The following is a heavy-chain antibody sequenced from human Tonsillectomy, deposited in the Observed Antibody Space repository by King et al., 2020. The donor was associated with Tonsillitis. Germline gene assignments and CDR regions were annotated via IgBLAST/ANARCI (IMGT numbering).Heavy chain of an antibody. D-gene: IGHD3-3*01. CDR2: IDWDDDK. CDR1: GFSLSTSGMC. CDR3: ARMYLSGYRAFDI. Sequence: TLKESGPSLVKPTQTLTLTCTFSGFSLSTSGMCVSWILQPPGKALEWLALIDWDDDKYYTTSLKTRLTISKDTSKNQVVLTMTNMDPVDTATYYCARMYLSGYRAFDIWGQGTMVTVSS. V-gene: IGHV2-70*01. J-gene: IGHJ3*02.